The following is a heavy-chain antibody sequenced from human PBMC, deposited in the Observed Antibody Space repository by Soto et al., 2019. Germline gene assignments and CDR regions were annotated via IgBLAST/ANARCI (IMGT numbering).Heavy chain of an antibody. CDR3: ARGTPFKATVTLGY. CDR1: GYTLTSYS. J-gene: IGHJ4*02. CDR2: INTNTGNP. V-gene: IGHV7-4-1*01. D-gene: IGHD4-4*01. Sequence: GASVKVSCKASGYTLTSYSMNWVRQAPGQGLEWMGWINTNTGNPMYAQGFTGRFVFSLDTSVSTAYLQICSLKAEDTAVYYCARGTPFKATVTLGYWGQGTLVTVSS.